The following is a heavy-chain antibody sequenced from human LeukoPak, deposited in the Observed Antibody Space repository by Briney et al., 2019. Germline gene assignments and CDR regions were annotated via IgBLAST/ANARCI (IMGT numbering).Heavy chain of an antibody. D-gene: IGHD5-18*01. V-gene: IGHV1-69*05. CDR3: ARVGNPAGTDTAMVTGFDY. CDR2: IIPIFGTA. J-gene: IGHJ4*02. Sequence: GASVKVSCKASGGTFSSYAISWVRQAPGQGLEWMGGIIPIFGTANYAQKFQGRVTITTDESTSTAYMELSRLRSEDTAVYYCARVGNPAGTDTAMVTGFDYWGQGTLVTVSS. CDR1: GGTFSSYA.